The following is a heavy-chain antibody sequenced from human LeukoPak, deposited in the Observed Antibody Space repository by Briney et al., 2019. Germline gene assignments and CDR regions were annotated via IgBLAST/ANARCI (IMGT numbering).Heavy chain of an antibody. J-gene: IGHJ4*02. CDR1: GYTLTELS. V-gene: IGHV1-24*01. CDR2: FDPEDGET. D-gene: IGHD3-22*01. Sequence: ASVKVSCKVSGYTLTELSMHWVRQAPGKGREWMGGFDPEDGETIYAQKFQGRVTMTEDTSTDTAYMELSSLRSEDTAVYYCATVKVLKDESSGSTGDYWGQGTLVTLSS. CDR3: ATVKVLKDESSGSTGDY.